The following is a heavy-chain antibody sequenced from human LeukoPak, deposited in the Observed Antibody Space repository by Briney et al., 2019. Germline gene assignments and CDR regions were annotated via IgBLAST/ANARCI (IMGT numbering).Heavy chain of an antibody. CDR1: GLTLSSYA. CDR2: ISYDGNRE. V-gene: IGHV3-30-3*01. Sequence: PGGSLRLSCAGSGLTLSSYAHWVRQPPGRGLEWVAVISYDGNREYHADSVKGRFTISRDTSNNTVYLQMDNLTTEDSALYYCAREDESTAAGRPDGAFDIWGRGTMVTVSS. J-gene: IGHJ3*02. D-gene: IGHD6-6*01. CDR3: AREDESTAAGRPDGAFDI.